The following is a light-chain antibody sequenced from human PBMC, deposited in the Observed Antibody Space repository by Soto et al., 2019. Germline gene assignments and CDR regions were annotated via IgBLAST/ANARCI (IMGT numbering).Light chain of an antibody. Sequence: QSALTQPRSVSGSPRQSVTISCTGTNSDVGGYIYVSRYQQHPGKAPKLMMFDVSKRPSGVPDRFSGSKSDNTASLTISGLQAEDEADYFCCSYAGNYTYVFGTGTKLTVL. V-gene: IGLV2-11*01. CDR1: NSDVGGYIY. CDR2: DVS. CDR3: CSYAGNYTYV. J-gene: IGLJ1*01.